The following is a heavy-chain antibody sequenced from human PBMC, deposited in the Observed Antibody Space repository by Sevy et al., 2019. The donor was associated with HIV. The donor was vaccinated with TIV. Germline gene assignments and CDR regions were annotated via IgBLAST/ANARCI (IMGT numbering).Heavy chain of an antibody. D-gene: IGHD6-13*01. J-gene: IGHJ5*02. CDR1: GYTFTSYG. V-gene: IGHV1-18*04. Sequence: ASVKVSCKASGYTFTSYGISWVRQAPGQGLEWMGWISAYNGNTNYAQKLQGRVTMTTDTSTSTAYMELRSLRSDDTALYYCARDPNTAAAAEIIWFDPWGQGTLVTVSS. CDR3: ARDPNTAAAAEIIWFDP. CDR2: ISAYNGNT.